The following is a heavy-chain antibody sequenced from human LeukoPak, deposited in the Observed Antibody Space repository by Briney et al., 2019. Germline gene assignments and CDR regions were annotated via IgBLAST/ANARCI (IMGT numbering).Heavy chain of an antibody. V-gene: IGHV3-33*01. J-gene: IGHJ4*02. CDR3: ARDGASIEKGFDY. Sequence: PGGSLRLSCAACGLTFSSYGMHWVRQAPGKGLEWVAVRWYDGSNKYYADSVKGRFTISRDNSKNTLYLQMNSLRAEDTAVYYCARDGASIEKGFDYWGQGTLVTVSS. D-gene: IGHD6-6*01. CDR1: GLTFSSYG. CDR2: RWYDGSNK.